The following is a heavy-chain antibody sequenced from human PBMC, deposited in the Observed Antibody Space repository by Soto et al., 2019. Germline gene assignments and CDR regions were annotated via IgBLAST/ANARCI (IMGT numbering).Heavy chain of an antibody. CDR3: ARSLLQGDF. D-gene: IGHD2-21*01. J-gene: IGHJ4*02. V-gene: IGHV1-46*01. CDR1: GYTFIHYY. CDR2: INPNGGST. Sequence: QVQLVQSGAEVKKPGASVKISCKASGYTFIHYYIHWVRQAPGQGLEWMAIINPNGGSTNYAQKCQGGVTVTSATSTTTVSMELNSLESDDTAVYFCARSLLQGDFWGQGTLVTVSS.